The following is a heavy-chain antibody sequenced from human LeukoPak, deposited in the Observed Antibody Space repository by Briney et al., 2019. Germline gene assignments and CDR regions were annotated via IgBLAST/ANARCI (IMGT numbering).Heavy chain of an antibody. CDR3: ASSFGGDYILDY. J-gene: IGHJ4*02. CDR1: GFTFSSYE. D-gene: IGHD4-17*01. Sequence: GSLRLSCAASGFTFSSYEMNWIRQPPGKGLEWIGEINHSGSTNYNPSLKSRVTISVDTSKNQFSLKLSSVTAADTAVYYCASSFGGDYILDYWGQGTLVTVSS. V-gene: IGHV4-34*01. CDR2: INHSGST.